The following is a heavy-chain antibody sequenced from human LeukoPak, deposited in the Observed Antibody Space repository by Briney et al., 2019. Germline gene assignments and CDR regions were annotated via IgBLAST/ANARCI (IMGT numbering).Heavy chain of an antibody. CDR2: IKQDGSEK. Sequence: GGSLRLSCAASGFTFSSYWMSWVRQAPGKGLEWVANIKQDGSEKYYVDSVKGRFTISRDNAKNSLYLQMNSLRAEDTAVYYCARDKGRTDRSGWYNYYYGMDVWGQGTTVTVSS. V-gene: IGHV3-7*01. CDR3: ARDKGRTDRSGWYNYYYGMDV. CDR1: GFTFSSYW. J-gene: IGHJ6*02. D-gene: IGHD6-19*01.